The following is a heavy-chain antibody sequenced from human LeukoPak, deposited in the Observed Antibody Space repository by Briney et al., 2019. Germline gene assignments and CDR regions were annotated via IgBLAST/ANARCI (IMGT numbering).Heavy chain of an antibody. CDR2: IYSGST. J-gene: IGHJ4*02. CDR1: GGSISSYY. Sequence: SETLSLTCTVSGGSISSYYWSWIRQPPGKGLEWVGYIYSGSTDYNPSLKSRVTISVDTSKNQFSLKLSSVTAADTAVYYCARGFEYNYRYTFGYWGQETLVTVSS. D-gene: IGHD5-18*01. CDR3: ARGFEYNYRYTFGY. V-gene: IGHV4-59*01.